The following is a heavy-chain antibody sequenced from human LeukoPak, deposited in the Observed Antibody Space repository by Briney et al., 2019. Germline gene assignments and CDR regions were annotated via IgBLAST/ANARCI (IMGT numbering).Heavy chain of an antibody. Sequence: GASVKVSCKASGGTFSSYAISWVRQAPGQGLEWMGGIIPIFGTANYAQKFQGRVTITADESTSTAYMELSSLRSEDTAVYYCASIYGSGSPLSNYYYGMDVWGKGTTVTVSS. CDR2: IIPIFGTA. V-gene: IGHV1-69*13. CDR1: GGTFSSYA. D-gene: IGHD3-10*01. CDR3: ASIYGSGSPLSNYYYGMDV. J-gene: IGHJ6*04.